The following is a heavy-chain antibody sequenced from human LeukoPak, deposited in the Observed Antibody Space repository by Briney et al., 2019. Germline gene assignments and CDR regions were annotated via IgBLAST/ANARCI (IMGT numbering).Heavy chain of an antibody. D-gene: IGHD6-25*01. J-gene: IGHJ5*02. CDR3: ARGLPARYNWFDP. Sequence: GASVKVSCKASGYTFTSYDINWVRQATGQGLEWMGWMNPNSGNTGYAQKFQGRVTITRNTSISTAYMELSSLRSEDTAVYYRARGLPARYNWFDPWGQGTLVTVSS. CDR1: GYTFTSYD. V-gene: IGHV1-8*03. CDR2: MNPNSGNT.